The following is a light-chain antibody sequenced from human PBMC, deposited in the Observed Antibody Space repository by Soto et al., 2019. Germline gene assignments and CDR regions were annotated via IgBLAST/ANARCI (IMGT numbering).Light chain of an antibody. V-gene: IGKV1-17*01. CDR1: HGIRNE. CDR3: LQHNSYPIT. J-gene: IGKJ5*01. Sequence: DIQMTQAPSSLSASVGDRVSITWRASHGIRNELAWYQQKPGKAPKRLIYAASSLRSGVPSRFSGSGSGTEFTLTISSLQSEDFATYYCLQHNSYPITFGQGTRLEIK. CDR2: AAS.